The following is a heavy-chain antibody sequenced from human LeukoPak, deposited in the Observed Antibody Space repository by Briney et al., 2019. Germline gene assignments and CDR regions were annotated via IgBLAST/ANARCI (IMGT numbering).Heavy chain of an antibody. CDR3: AREGAVHYYDSSGPYFDY. CDR1: GGSISSSSYY. J-gene: IGHJ4*02. D-gene: IGHD3-22*01. Sequence: SSETLSLTCTVSGGSISSSSYYWGWIRQPPGKGLEWIGSIYYSGSTYYNPSLKSRVTISVDTSKNQFSLKLSSVTAADTAVYYCAREGAVHYYDSSGPYFDYWGQGTLVTVSS. CDR2: IYYSGST. V-gene: IGHV4-39*07.